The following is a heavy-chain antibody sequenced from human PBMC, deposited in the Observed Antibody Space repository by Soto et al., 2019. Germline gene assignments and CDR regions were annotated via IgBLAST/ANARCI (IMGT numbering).Heavy chain of an antibody. V-gene: IGHV4-39*07. Sequence: SETLSLTCTVSGDSISTRSNYWGWIRQPPGKGLEWIGSIYYSGSTNYNPSLKSRVTISVDTSKNQFSLKLSSVTAADTAVYYCARWGYSYGSRENWFDPWGQGTLVTVSS. J-gene: IGHJ5*02. CDR3: ARWGYSYGSRENWFDP. CDR2: IYYSGST. CDR1: GDSISTRSNY. D-gene: IGHD5-18*01.